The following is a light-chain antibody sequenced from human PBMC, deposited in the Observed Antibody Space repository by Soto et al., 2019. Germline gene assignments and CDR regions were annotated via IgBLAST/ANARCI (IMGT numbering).Light chain of an antibody. V-gene: IGKV3-20*01. CDR2: GGS. CDR1: QRTTSD. Sequence: LTQSQSVLPLTRRKSGDISFRASQRTTSDLAWYQQDPGQAPRLLIHGGSSRATGIPVRFSGSGSETDFTLTITGLEPDDRAVYYCRQYSISRTFGQRTEADIK. J-gene: IGKJ1*01. CDR3: RQYSISRT.